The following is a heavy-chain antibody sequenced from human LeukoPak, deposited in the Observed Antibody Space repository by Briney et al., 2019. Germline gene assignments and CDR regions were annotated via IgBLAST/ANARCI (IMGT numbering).Heavy chain of an antibody. CDR2: ISYDGSNK. Sequence: PGGSLRLSCAASGFTFSSYGMHWVRQAPGKGLEWVAVISYDGSNKYYADSVKGRVTISRDNSKNTLYLQMNSLRAEDTAVYYCAKDQGYCSSTSCYEPYYYGMDVWGQGTTVTVSS. J-gene: IGHJ6*02. V-gene: IGHV3-30*18. D-gene: IGHD2-2*01. CDR1: GFTFSSYG. CDR3: AKDQGYCSSTSCYEPYYYGMDV.